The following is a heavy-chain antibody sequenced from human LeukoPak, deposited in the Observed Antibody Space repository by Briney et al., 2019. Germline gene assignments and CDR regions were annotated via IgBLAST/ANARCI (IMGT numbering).Heavy chain of an antibody. Sequence: GGSLRLSCAASGFTFSSYSMNWVRQAPGKGLEWVPSISSSSSYIYYADSVKGRFTISRDNSKNTLYLQMNSLRAEDTAVYYCAKDIGITMIVVVIATYDAFDIWGQGTMVTVSS. D-gene: IGHD3-22*01. CDR1: GFTFSSYS. CDR3: AKDIGITMIVVVIATYDAFDI. V-gene: IGHV3-21*04. J-gene: IGHJ3*02. CDR2: ISSSSSYI.